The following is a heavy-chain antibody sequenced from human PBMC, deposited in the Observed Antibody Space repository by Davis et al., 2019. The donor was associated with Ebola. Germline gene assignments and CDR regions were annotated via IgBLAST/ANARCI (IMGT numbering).Heavy chain of an antibody. Sequence: PSETLSLTCAVSGGSVSSDKWWTWVRQPPGKGLEWIGEIFYTGTTSYIPSLKSRVTISMDKSKNQFSLRLTSVTAADTAMYYCTSLPIRSFSGGLDSWGQGTLVIVSS. CDR3: TSLPIRSFSGGLDS. V-gene: IGHV4-4*02. D-gene: IGHD3-16*01. CDR2: IFYTGTT. J-gene: IGHJ4*02. CDR1: GGSVSSDKW.